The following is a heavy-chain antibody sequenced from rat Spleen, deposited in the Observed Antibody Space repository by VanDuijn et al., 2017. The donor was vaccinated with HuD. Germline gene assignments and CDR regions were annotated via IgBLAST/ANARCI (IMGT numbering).Heavy chain of an antibody. V-gene: IGHV5-22*01. CDR2: ISYDGSST. J-gene: IGHJ2*01. D-gene: IGHD5-1*01. CDR1: RFTFSNYY. Sequence: EVQLVESGGGLVQPGRSMKLSCAASRFTFSNYYMAWVRQTPTKGLEWVATISYDGSSTFYRDSVKGRFTISRDDAKSTLYLQGNSLTSEDTATYYCVRDVGARLDYWGQGVMVTVSS. CDR3: VRDVGARLDY.